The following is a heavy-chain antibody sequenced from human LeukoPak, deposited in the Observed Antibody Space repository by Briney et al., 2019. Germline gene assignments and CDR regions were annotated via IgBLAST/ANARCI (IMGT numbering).Heavy chain of an antibody. CDR1: GYTFTTYA. CDR3: ARVDSNYYGSGSYYEDWFDP. CDR2: INTNTGNP. D-gene: IGHD3-10*01. V-gene: IGHV7-4-1*02. J-gene: IGHJ5*02. Sequence: ASVKVSCKTSGYTFTTYAMNWVRQAPGQGLEWMGWINTNTGNPTYAQGFTGRFAFSLDTSVSTAYLQISSLKAEDTAVYYCARVDSNYYGSGSYYEDWFDPWGQGTLVTVSS.